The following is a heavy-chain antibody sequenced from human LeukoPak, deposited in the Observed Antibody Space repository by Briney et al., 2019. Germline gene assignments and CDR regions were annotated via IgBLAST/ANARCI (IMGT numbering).Heavy chain of an antibody. D-gene: IGHD6-19*01. Sequence: SETLSLTCTVSGGSVSSSSYYWSWIRQPPGKGLEWIGYIYYSGSTNYNPSLESRVTISVDTSKNQFSLKLSSVTAADTAVYYCAREYSSGWSGAGYWGQGTLVTVSS. V-gene: IGHV4-61*01. J-gene: IGHJ4*02. CDR2: IYYSGST. CDR1: GGSVSSSSYY. CDR3: AREYSSGWSGAGY.